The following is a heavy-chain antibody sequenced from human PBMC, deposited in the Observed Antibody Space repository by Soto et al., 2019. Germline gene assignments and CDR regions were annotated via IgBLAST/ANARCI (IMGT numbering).Heavy chain of an antibody. D-gene: IGHD2-8*01. CDR1: GGTFSSYV. J-gene: IGHJ4*02. CDR3: ARDLGLGYCTNGVCPGSFDY. V-gene: IGHV1-69*13. Sequence: ASVKVSCKASGGTFSSYVISWVRQAPGQGLEWMGGIIPIFGTANYAQKFQGRVTITADESTSTAYMELSSLRSEDTAVYYCARDLGLGYCTNGVCPGSFDYWGQGTLVTVSS. CDR2: IIPIFGTA.